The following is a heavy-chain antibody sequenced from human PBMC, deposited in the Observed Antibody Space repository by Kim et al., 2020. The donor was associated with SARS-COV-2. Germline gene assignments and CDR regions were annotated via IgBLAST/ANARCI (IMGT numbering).Heavy chain of an antibody. CDR1: GFTFSSYS. J-gene: IGHJ4*02. CDR3: ARDSGYYYGSGTFDY. CDR2: ISSSSSTI. V-gene: IGHV3-48*02. D-gene: IGHD3-10*01. Sequence: GGSLRLSCAASGFTFSSYSMNWVRQAPGKGLEWVSYISSSSSTIYYADSVKGRFTISRDNAKNSLYLQMNSLRDEDTAVYYCARDSGYYYGSGTFDYWGQGTLVTVSS.